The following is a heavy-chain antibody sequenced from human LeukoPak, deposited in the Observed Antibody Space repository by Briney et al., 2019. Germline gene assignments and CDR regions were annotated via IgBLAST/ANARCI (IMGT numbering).Heavy chain of an antibody. CDR3: ARDHYGSGSYKSYFDS. J-gene: IGHJ5*01. V-gene: IGHV4-4*07. CDR1: GGSLSTYY. D-gene: IGHD3-10*01. CDR2: LYSSGST. Sequence: SETLSLTCAVSGGSLSTYYWSWLRQPAGKGLGWIGRLYSSGSTEYNPSLKSRVTISVGDSNNQFTLKLTSVTAADTAVYYCARDHYGSGSYKSYFDSWGQGIRVTVSS.